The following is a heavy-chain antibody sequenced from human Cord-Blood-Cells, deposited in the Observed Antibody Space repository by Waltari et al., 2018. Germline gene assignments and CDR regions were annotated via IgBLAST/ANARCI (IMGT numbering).Heavy chain of an antibody. D-gene: IGHD6-13*01. CDR2: ISYDGMNK. V-gene: IGHV3-30*18. CDR1: GFTFSSYG. Sequence: QVQLVESGGGVVQPGRSLRLSCAASGFTFSSYGMHWVRQAPGKGLEWVAVISYDGMNKYYAVSVKGRFTISRDNSKNTLYLQMNSLRAEDTAVYYCAKVGGLIAAAGIDYWGQGTLVTVSS. CDR3: AKVGGLIAAAGIDY. J-gene: IGHJ4*02.